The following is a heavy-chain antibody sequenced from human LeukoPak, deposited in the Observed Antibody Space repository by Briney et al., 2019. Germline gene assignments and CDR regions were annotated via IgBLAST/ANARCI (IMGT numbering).Heavy chain of an antibody. CDR2: ISRDGNTK. CDR1: RFTFTSYA. CDR3: ARGGQFSFYYYGMDV. J-gene: IGHJ6*02. D-gene: IGHD2/OR15-2a*01. Sequence: GGSLRLSCAVSRFTFTSYAMHWVRQTPGKGLEWVAVISRDGNTKYYADSVKGRFTISRDNSKNTLHLQMNSLRAEDTAVYYCARGGQFSFYYYGMDVWGQGTTVTVSS. V-gene: IGHV3-30*03.